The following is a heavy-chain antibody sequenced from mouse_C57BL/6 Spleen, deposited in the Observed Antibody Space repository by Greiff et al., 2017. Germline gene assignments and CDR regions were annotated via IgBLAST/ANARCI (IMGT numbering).Heavy chain of an antibody. V-gene: IGHV3-6*01. CDR2: IRYNGSN. CDR3: AIEAQATVAD. D-gene: IGHD3-2*02. Sequence: EVLLVESGPGLVKPSPSLSLSCSVSGYSITSGYYWNLNRQFPGNQLEVRGIIRYNGSNNYNPSLKNRTSITRDTSANQFFRKLNSVTSEDTATYYCAIEAQATVADWGQGTTLTVSS. CDR1: GYSITSGYY. J-gene: IGHJ2*01.